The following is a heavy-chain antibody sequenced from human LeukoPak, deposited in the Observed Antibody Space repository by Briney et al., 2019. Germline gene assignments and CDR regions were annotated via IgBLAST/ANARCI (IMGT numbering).Heavy chain of an antibody. Sequence: SETLSLTCTVSGGSISSSSYYWGWIRQPPGKGLEWIGSIYYSGSTYYNPSLKNRVTISVDTSKNQFSLKLSSVTAADTAVYYCARGPRITFGGVIHFNWFDPWGQGTLVTVSS. CDR2: IYYSGST. J-gene: IGHJ5*02. V-gene: IGHV4-39*01. CDR3: ARGPRITFGGVIHFNWFDP. D-gene: IGHD3-16*01. CDR1: GGSISSSSYY.